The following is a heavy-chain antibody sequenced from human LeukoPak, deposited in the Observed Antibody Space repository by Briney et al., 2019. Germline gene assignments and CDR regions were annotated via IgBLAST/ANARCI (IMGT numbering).Heavy chain of an antibody. V-gene: IGHV3-23*01. D-gene: IGHD3-22*01. CDR3: AKGVSGVGYDSSFDY. Sequence: PGGSLRLSCATSGFTFSSYAMSWVRQAPGKGLEWVSAISGSGGSTYYADSVKGRFTISRDNSKYTLYLQMNSLRAEDTAVYYCAKGVSGVGYDSSFDYWGQGTLVTVSS. CDR2: ISGSGGST. J-gene: IGHJ4*02. CDR1: GFTFSSYA.